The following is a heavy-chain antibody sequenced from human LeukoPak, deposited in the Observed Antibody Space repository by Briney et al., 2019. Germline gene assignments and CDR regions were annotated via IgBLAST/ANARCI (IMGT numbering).Heavy chain of an antibody. V-gene: IGHV4-34*01. D-gene: IGHD3-16*01. CDR3: AGLNSVDY. Sequence: SETLSLTCAVYGGSFSGYYWTWIRQPPGKGLEWIGEINHSGSTNYNPSLKSRVTISVDTSKNQFSLRLSSVTAADTSVYYCAGLNSVDYWGQGTLVSVSS. J-gene: IGHJ4*02. CDR1: GGSFSGYY. CDR2: INHSGST.